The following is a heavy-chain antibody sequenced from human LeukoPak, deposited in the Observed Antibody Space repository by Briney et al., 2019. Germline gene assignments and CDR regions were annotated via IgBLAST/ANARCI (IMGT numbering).Heavy chain of an antibody. J-gene: IGHJ4*02. D-gene: IGHD3-10*01. CDR1: GYTLTELS. V-gene: IGHV1-24*01. CDR2: FDPEDGET. Sequence: ASVKVSCKLSGYTLTELSMHWVRQAPGKGLEWMGGFDPEDGETIYAQKFQGRVTMTEDTSTDTAYMELSSLRSEDTAVYYCARVFYYYGSGSYYPLFDYWGQGTLVTVSS. CDR3: ARVFYYYGSGSYYPLFDY.